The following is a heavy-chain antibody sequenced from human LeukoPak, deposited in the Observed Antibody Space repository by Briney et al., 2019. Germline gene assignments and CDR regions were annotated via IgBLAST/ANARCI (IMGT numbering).Heavy chain of an antibody. J-gene: IGHJ4*02. D-gene: IGHD3-10*01. CDR2: FDPEDGET. CDR1: GYTLTELS. Sequence: ASVKVSCKVSGYTLTELSMHWVRQAPGKGLEWMGGFDPEDGETIYAQKSQGRVTMAEDTSTDTAYMELSSLRSEDTAVYYSATESPQREYGSGSPYFDYWGQGTLVTVSS. V-gene: IGHV1-24*01. CDR3: ATESPQREYGSGSPYFDY.